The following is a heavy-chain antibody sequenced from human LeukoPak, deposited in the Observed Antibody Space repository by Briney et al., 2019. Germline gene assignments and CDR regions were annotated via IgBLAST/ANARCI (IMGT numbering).Heavy chain of an antibody. V-gene: IGHV1-2*02. CDR2: INPNSGGT. CDR1: GYTFAGYY. J-gene: IGHJ4*02. D-gene: IGHD3-10*01. CDR3: AREKAIVVRGVKDY. Sequence: EASVKVSCKASGYTFAGYYMHWVRQAPGQGLEWMGWINPNSGGTNYAQKFQGRVTMTRDTSISTAYMELSRLRSDDTAVYYCAREKAIVVRGVKDYWGQGTLVTVSS.